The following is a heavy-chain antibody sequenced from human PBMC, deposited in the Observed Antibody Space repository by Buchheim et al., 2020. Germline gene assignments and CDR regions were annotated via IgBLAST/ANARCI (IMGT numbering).Heavy chain of an antibody. CDR3: ARGGMATIL. CDR2: VYYSGSS. Sequence: QVQLQESGPGLVKPSETLSLTCTVSGGSISSSYWSWIRQPPGRGLEWIGSVYYSGSSKYNPSLKSRLTMSLDTSKRQLSLNLNAVTAADTAVYYCARGGMATILWGQGTL. V-gene: IGHV4-59*01. D-gene: IGHD5-24*01. J-gene: IGHJ4*02. CDR1: GGSISSSY.